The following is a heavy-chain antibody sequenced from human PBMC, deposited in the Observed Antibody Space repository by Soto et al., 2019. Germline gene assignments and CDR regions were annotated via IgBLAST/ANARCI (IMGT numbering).Heavy chain of an antibody. Sequence: WETLSLTCTVSGGSISSYYWSWIRQPPGKGLEWIGYIYYSGSTNYNPSLKSRVTISVDTSKNQFSLKLSSVTAADTAVYYCARGQFRWLQFLWGQGTLVT. J-gene: IGHJ4*02. CDR3: ARGQFRWLQFL. D-gene: IGHD4-4*01. CDR1: GGSISSYY. V-gene: IGHV4-59*01. CDR2: IYYSGST.